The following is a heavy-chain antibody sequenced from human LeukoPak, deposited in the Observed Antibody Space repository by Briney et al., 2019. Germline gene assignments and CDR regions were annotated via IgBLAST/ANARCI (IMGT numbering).Heavy chain of an antibody. Sequence: SETLSLTCAVYGVSFSGYYWSWVRQPPGKGLEWIGEINHSGSTNYNPSLKSRVTISVDTSKNQFSLKLISVTAADTAVYYCARGRRYFQHWGQGTLVTVSS. J-gene: IGHJ1*01. CDR1: GVSFSGYY. CDR3: ARGRRYFQH. CDR2: INHSGST. V-gene: IGHV4-34*01.